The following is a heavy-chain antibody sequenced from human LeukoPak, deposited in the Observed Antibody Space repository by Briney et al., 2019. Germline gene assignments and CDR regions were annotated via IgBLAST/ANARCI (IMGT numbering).Heavy chain of an antibody. D-gene: IGHD5-12*01. CDR2: ISSSSSYI. V-gene: IGHV3-21*01. J-gene: IGHJ4*02. CDR1: GFTFSSYS. CDR3: ARRMGYSGYDREV. Sequence: GGSLRLSCAATGFTFSSYSMNWVRQAPRKGLEWVSSISSSSSYIYYADSVKGRFTISRDNAKNSLYLQMNSLRAEDTAVYYCARRMGYSGYDREVWGQGTLVTVSS.